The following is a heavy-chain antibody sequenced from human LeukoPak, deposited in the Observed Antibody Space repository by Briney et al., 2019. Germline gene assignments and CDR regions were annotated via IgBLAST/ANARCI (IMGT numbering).Heavy chain of an antibody. V-gene: IGHV3-9*01. CDR2: ISWNSGSI. D-gene: IGHD1-14*01. CDR1: GFTFDDYA. CDR3: AKSQPTAYYYYYMDV. J-gene: IGHJ6*03. Sequence: GRSLRLSCAASGFTFDDYAMHWVRQAPGKGLEWVSGISWNSGSIGYADSVKGRFTISRDNAKNSLYLQMNSLRAEDTALYYCAKSQPTAYYYYYMDVWGKGTTVTVSS.